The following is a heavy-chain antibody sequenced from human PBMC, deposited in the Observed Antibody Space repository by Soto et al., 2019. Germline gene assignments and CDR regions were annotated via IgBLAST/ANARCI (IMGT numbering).Heavy chain of an antibody. CDR1: GYTFTSYG. D-gene: IGHD4-17*01. J-gene: IGHJ6*02. CDR2: ISAYNGNT. Sequence: ASVKVSCKASGYTFTSYGISWVRQAPGQGLEWMGWISAYNGNTNYAQKLQGRVTMTTDTSTSTAYMELRSLRSDDTAVYYCARARGGLPLDYYYGMDVWGQGTTVTVSS. CDR3: ARARGGLPLDYYYGMDV. V-gene: IGHV1-18*01.